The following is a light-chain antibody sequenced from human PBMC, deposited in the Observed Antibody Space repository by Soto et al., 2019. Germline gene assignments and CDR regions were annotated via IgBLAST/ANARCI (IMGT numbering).Light chain of an antibody. J-gene: IGLJ1*01. CDR3: CSYAGSYTFV. CDR2: DVS. V-gene: IGLV2-11*01. Sequence: QSALTQPRSVSGSPGQSVTISCTGTASDVGGYSYVSWYQQHPGKVPKLIIYDVSKWPSGVPDPFSGSKSGNTASLTISGLQAEDEGDYYCCSYAGSYTFVFGTGTKVTVL. CDR1: ASDVGGYSY.